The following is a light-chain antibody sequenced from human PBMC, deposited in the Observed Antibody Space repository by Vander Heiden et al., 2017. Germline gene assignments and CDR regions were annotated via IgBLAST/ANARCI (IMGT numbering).Light chain of an antibody. CDR2: DDS. CDR1: NIVSKS. CDR3: QVWDSSSDHLV. J-gene: IGLJ2*01. Sequence: SYVLTKPSSVSVGPGPTARITCGEENIVSKSVHWYQQKSGQAPLLVVYDDSDRHSGIPERVSGFNSGNTATVTISRVEAVDEADYYCQVWDSSSDHLVFGGGTKLSVL. V-gene: IGLV3-21*02.